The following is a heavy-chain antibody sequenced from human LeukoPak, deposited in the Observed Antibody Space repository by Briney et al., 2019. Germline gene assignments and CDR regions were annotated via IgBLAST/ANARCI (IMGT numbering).Heavy chain of an antibody. J-gene: IGHJ4*02. Sequence: GGSLRLSCAASGFTFSSYTMNWARQAQGKGLEWVSFITSSSSTIYYADSVKGRFTISRDNAKNSLFLQMNSLRTEDTAVYYCARGGVNYGFDYWGQGTLVTVSS. V-gene: IGHV3-48*01. CDR1: GFTFSSYT. CDR3: ARGGVNYGFDY. CDR2: ITSSSSTI. D-gene: IGHD3-10*01.